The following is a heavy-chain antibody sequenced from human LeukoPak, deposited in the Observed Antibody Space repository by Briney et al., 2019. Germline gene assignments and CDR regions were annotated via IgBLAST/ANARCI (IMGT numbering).Heavy chain of an antibody. CDR2: IIPIFGTA. CDR1: GGTFISYA. Sequence: SVKVSCKASGGTFISYAISWVRQAPGHGREWMGGIIPIFGTANYAQKFQGRVTITADESTSTAYMELSSLRSEDTAVYYCASSIGYCGGDCYWGQGTLVTVSS. CDR3: ASSIGYCGGDCY. D-gene: IGHD2-21*01. J-gene: IGHJ4*02. V-gene: IGHV1-69*13.